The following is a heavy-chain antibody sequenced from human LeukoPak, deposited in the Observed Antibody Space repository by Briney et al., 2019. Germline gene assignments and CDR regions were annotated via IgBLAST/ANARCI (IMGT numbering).Heavy chain of an antibody. CDR1: GYIFTSYY. Sequence: ASVKVSCKASGYIFTSYYMHWVRQAPGQGLEWMGWINPNSGGTNYAQKFQGRVTMTRDTSISTAYMELSRLRSDDTAVYYCARDGEVGGSYTDYWGQGTLVTVSS. CDR3: ARDGEVGGSYTDY. J-gene: IGHJ4*02. CDR2: INPNSGGT. D-gene: IGHD1-26*01. V-gene: IGHV1-2*02.